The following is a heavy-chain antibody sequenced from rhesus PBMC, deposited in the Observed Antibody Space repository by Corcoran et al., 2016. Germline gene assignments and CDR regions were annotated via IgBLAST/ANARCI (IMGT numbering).Heavy chain of an antibody. CDR3: ATAFSDSWSYWYFDL. Sequence: EVQLVQSGAEVKKPGASVKISCKASGYTFTDYYLHWVRQAPGKGLEWMGRVDPEDGEANHAQKFQDRVTITADTSTDTAYMGLSSLRSEDTAVYYCATAFSDSWSYWYFDLWGPGTPITISS. CDR2: VDPEDGEA. J-gene: IGHJ2*01. CDR1: GYTFTDYY. D-gene: IGHD6-13*01. V-gene: IGHV1-111*02.